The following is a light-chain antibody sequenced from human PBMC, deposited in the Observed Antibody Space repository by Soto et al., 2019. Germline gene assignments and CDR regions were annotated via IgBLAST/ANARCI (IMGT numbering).Light chain of an antibody. J-gene: IGKJ1*01. Sequence: EIVMTQSPATLSVSPREIATLSCRAIQSVGTNLAWYQQKPGQAPRLLIYAASTRAAGISPRFSGGRSGTDFTRTISSLQSEDFAVYYCQQYYDWPRTFGQGTKVGIK. CDR3: QQYYDWPRT. CDR1: QSVGTN. V-gene: IGKV3-15*01. CDR2: AAS.